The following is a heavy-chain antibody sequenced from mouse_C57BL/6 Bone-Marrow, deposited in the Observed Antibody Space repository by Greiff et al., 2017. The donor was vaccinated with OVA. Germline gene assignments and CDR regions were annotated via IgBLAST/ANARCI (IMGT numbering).Heavy chain of an antibody. CDR1: GFTFSDAW. CDR3: TSEGGNYPRGFDY. J-gene: IGHJ2*01. CDR2: IRNKANNHAT. Sequence: EVKLVESGGGLVQPGGSMKLSCAASGFTFSDAWMDRVRQSPEKGLEWVAEIRNKANNHATYYAESVKGRFTISRDDSKSSVYLQMNSLRAEDTGIYYCTSEGGNYPRGFDYWGQGTTLTVSS. V-gene: IGHV6-6*01. D-gene: IGHD2-1*01.